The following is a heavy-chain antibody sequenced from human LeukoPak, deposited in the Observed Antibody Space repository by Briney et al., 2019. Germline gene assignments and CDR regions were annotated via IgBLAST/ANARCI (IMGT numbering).Heavy chain of an antibody. D-gene: IGHD4-17*01. Sequence: SQTLSLTCAISGDSVSSNSAAWNWIRQSSSRGLEWLGRTYYRSKWYNDYAVSVKSRITINPDTSKNQFSLQLNSVTPEDTAVYYCAREADYGDGNWFDPWGQGTLVTVSS. CDR1: GDSVSSNSAA. V-gene: IGHV6-1*01. CDR2: TYYRSKWYN. CDR3: AREADYGDGNWFDP. J-gene: IGHJ5*02.